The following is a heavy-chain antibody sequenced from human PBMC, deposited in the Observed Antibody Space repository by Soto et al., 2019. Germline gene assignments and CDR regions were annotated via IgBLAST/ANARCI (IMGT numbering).Heavy chain of an antibody. CDR2: INTDNGRT. Sequence: QVPLVQSGAEVRKPGASVKVSCRPSGSTFATYTIHWVRQAPGQRLEWMGCINTDNGRTRYSQDFQGRVTLSRDTSASTAYMELSSLRSEDTAVYFCARDLTGPARHYDFWGGYSPVFGHFASWGQGVPVTVSS. CDR1: GSTFATYT. D-gene: IGHD3-3*01. V-gene: IGHV1-3*04. J-gene: IGHJ4*02. CDR3: ARDLTGPARHYDFWGGYSPVFGHFAS.